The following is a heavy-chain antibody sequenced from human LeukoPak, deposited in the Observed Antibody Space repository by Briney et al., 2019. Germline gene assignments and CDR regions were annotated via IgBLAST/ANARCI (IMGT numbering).Heavy chain of an antibody. J-gene: IGHJ4*02. CDR3: ARAHSSGWSGFDH. D-gene: IGHD6-19*01. CDR2: INPNSGGT. V-gene: IGHV1-2*06. CDR1: GYTFTGYY. Sequence: ASVKVSCKASGYTFTGYYMHGARQAPGQGLEWMGRINPNSGGTNYAQKFQGRVTMTRDTSISTAYMELSRLRSDDTAVYYCARAHSSGWSGFDHWGQGTLVTVSS.